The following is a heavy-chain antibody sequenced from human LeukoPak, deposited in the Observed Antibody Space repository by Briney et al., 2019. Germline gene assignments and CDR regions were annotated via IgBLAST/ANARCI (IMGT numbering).Heavy chain of an antibody. CDR2: ISSSSSTI. Sequence: GGSLRLSCAASVLTISSYSMNWVRQAPGKGLQWVSYISSSSSTIYYADSVKGRFTISRDNAKNSLYLQMNSLRAEDTAVYYCARALWFGETCPAYGGGGTLVTLSS. D-gene: IGHD3-10*01. V-gene: IGHV3-48*01. CDR3: ARALWFGETCPAY. CDR1: VLTISSYS. J-gene: IGHJ4*02.